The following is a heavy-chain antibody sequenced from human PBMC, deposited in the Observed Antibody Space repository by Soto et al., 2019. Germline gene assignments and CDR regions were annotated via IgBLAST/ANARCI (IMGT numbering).Heavy chain of an antibody. Sequence: QVPLVQSGAEGKKPGASVKVSCKASGYTFTSYGISWVRQAPGQGLEWTGWISAYNGNTNYAQKLQGRVTMTTDTPKSTENKELSSLRTDDTAVYDCARGPVGSDLLNWGQGTLVTVSS. J-gene: IGHJ4*02. CDR3: ARGPVGSDLLN. D-gene: IGHD1-26*01. CDR2: ISAYNGNT. CDR1: GYTFTSYG. V-gene: IGHV1-18*01.